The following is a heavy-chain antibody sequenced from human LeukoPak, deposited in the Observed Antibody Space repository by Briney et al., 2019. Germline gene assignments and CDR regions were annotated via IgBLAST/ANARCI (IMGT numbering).Heavy chain of an antibody. V-gene: IGHV1-46*01. CDR3: ARDPYCSSSNCSPFDY. D-gene: IGHD2-2*01. CDR1: GYTFTSYF. Sequence: AAVKVSCKASGYTFTSYFMHWVRQAPGQGLERMGIINPNGGGTSYAQKFQGRVTMTRDTSTSTVYMELNSLRSDDAAVYYCARDPYCSSSNCSPFDYWGQGTLVTVSS. J-gene: IGHJ4*02. CDR2: INPNGGGT.